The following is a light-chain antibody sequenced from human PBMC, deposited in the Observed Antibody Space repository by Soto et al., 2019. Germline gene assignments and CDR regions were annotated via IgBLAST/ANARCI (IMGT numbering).Light chain of an antibody. V-gene: IGLV2-14*03. Sequence: QSALTQPASVSGSPGQSITISCTGTSSDVGYYNYVSWYQQHPGKAPKLMIYDVTNRPSGVSNRFSGSKSGNTASLTISGLQAEDEADYNCSSYTTRSTLVFGGGTKLTVL. CDR2: DVT. CDR3: SSYTTRSTLV. J-gene: IGLJ2*01. CDR1: SSDVGYYNY.